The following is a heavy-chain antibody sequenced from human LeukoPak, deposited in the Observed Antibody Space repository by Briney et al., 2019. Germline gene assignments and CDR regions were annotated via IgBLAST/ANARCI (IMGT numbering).Heavy chain of an antibody. CDR1: GYTFTSYD. CDR3: ARVTNYYYDSSGSDY. J-gene: IGHJ4*02. CDR2: MNPNSGNT. D-gene: IGHD3-22*01. Sequence: GASVKVSCKASGYTFTSYDINWVRQAIGQGLEWMGWMNPNSGNTGYAQKFQGRVTMTRNTSISTAYMELSSLRSEDTAVYYCARVTNYYYDSSGSDYWGQGTLVTVSS. V-gene: IGHV1-8*01.